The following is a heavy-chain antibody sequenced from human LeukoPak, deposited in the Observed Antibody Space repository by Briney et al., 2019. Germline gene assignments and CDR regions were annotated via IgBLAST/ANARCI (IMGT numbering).Heavy chain of an antibody. CDR3: ARHYSSGWSDY. Sequence: SETLSLTCTVSGGSIISSSYYWGWIRQPPGKGLEWIGSIYYSGSTYYNPSLKSRVTISVDTSKNQFSLKLSSVTAADTAVYYCARHYSSGWSDYWGQGTLVTVSS. V-gene: IGHV4-39*01. D-gene: IGHD6-19*01. CDR1: GGSIISSSYY. J-gene: IGHJ4*02. CDR2: IYYSGST.